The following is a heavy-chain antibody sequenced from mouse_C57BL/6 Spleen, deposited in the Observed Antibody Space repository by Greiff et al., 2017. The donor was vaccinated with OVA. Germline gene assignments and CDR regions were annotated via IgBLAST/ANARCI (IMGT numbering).Heavy chain of an antibody. CDR1: GYTFTDYY. D-gene: IGHD1-1*01. Sequence: VQLQQSGPELVKPGASVKISCKASGYTFTDYYMNWVKQSHGKSLEWIGDINPNNGGTSYNQKFKGKATLTVDKSSSTAYMELRSLTSEDSAVYYCARFTTVVAHWGQGTTLTVSS. J-gene: IGHJ2*01. CDR3: ARFTTVVAH. CDR2: INPNNGGT. V-gene: IGHV1-26*01.